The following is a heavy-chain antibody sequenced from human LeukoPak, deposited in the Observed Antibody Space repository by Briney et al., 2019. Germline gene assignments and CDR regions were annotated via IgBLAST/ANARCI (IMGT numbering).Heavy chain of an antibody. D-gene: IGHD3-16*02. CDR2: ISSSGSTI. CDR1: GFTFSSYN. J-gene: IGHJ4*02. V-gene: IGHV3-48*04. CDR3: ARERGTVISHDLDY. Sequence: GGSLRLSCAASGFTFSSYNMNWVRQAPGKGLEWVSYISSSGSTIYYADSVKGRFTISRDNAKNSLFLQVNSLRAEDTAVYYCARERGTVISHDLDYWGQGTLVTVSS.